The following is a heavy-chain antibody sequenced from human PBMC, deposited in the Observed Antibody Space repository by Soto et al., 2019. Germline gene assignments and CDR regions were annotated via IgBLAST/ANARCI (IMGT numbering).Heavy chain of an antibody. V-gene: IGHV4-39*02. CDR2: IDYRGTI. Sequence: LSLTCTVSGGSIATSSYFWAWIRRPPGKGLEWIGSIDYRGTIYNNPSLKSRVTISVDTSKNHFSLKLDSVTAADTALYYCSRRAPEGFDPWGQGTLVTVPQ. CDR3: SRRAPEGFDP. J-gene: IGHJ5*02. CDR1: GGSIATSSYF.